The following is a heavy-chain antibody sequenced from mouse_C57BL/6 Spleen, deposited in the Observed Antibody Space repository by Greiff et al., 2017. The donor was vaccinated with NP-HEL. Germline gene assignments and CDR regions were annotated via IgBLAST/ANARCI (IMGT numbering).Heavy chain of an antibody. CDR1: GYAFSSYW. J-gene: IGHJ1*03. D-gene: IGHD2-2*01. V-gene: IGHV1-80*01. CDR2: IYPGDGDT. CDR3: ARSGMVTTNFDV. Sequence: LVESGAELVKPGASVKISCKASGYAFSSYWMNWVKQRPGKGLEWIGQIYPGDGDTNYNGKFKGKATLTADKSSSTAYMQLSSLTSEDSAVYFCARSGMVTTNFDVWGTGTTVTVSS.